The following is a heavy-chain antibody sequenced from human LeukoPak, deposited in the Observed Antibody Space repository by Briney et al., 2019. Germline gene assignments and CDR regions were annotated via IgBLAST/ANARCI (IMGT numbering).Heavy chain of an antibody. D-gene: IGHD2-2*01. CDR2: INPNSGGT. CDR3: AMIGVYCSSTSCYPINWFDP. Sequence: ASAKVSCKASGYTFTGYYMHWVRQTPRQGREWMGWINPNSGGTNYTQKSQGRVTMTRDTSISTAYMELSRLRSDDTAVYYCAMIGVYCSSTSCYPINWFDPWGQGTLVTVSS. CDR1: GYTFTGYY. J-gene: IGHJ5*02. V-gene: IGHV1-2*02.